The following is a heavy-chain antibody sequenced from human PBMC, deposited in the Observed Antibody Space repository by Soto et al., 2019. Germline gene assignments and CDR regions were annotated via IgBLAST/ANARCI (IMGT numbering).Heavy chain of an antibody. CDR1: GFSLSGSGVG. D-gene: IGHD6-6*01. Sequence: QITLKESGPTLVEPTQTLTLTCTFSGFSLSGSGVGVAWLRQPPGEALEWLTLIFWDDDKQYSPSLRGRLAIAKDTSKSQVVLKMTNMDPVDTATYFCARFHYSGSSYYFDCWGQGTLVSVPS. V-gene: IGHV2-5*02. CDR3: ARFHYSGSSYYFDC. CDR2: IFWDDDK. J-gene: IGHJ4*02.